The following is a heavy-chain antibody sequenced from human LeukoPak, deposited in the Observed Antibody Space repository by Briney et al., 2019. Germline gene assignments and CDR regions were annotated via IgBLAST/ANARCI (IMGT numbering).Heavy chain of an antibody. V-gene: IGHV1-18*01. CDR2: ISAYNGNT. CDR3: ARAKDSSGYYLLYYFDY. Sequence: GASVKVSCKASGYTFTSYGISWVRQAPGQGLEWMGWISAYNGNTNYAQKLQGRVTMTTDTSTSTAYMELRSLRSDDTAVYYCARAKDSSGYYLLYYFDYWGQGTQVTVSS. CDR1: GYTFTSYG. J-gene: IGHJ4*02. D-gene: IGHD3-22*01.